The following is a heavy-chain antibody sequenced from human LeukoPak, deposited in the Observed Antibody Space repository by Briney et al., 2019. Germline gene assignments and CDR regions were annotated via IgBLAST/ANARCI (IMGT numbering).Heavy chain of an antibody. Sequence: AASVKVSCKASGGTFSSYAISWVRQAPGQGLAWMGGIIPIFGTANYAQKFQGGVTITTDESTSTAYMELSSLRSEGTAVYYCARLWDYSSGYNDYWGQGTLVTVSS. CDR2: IIPIFGTA. J-gene: IGHJ4*02. CDR3: ARLWDYSSGYNDY. V-gene: IGHV1-69*05. CDR1: GGTFSSYA. D-gene: IGHD3-22*01.